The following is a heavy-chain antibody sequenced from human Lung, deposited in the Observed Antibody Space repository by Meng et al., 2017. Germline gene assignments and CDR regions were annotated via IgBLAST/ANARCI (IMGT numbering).Heavy chain of an antibody. V-gene: IGHV1-2*02. J-gene: IGHJ4*02. D-gene: IGHD2-15*01. Sequence: ASVKVSCKASGYTFTGYYMHWVRQAPGQGLEWMGWINPDSGGTNYAQKLQGRVAMTRDTSISTAYMELSRLRSDDTAGYYCASHRRGGSGCLTDYWGQGTLVTVSS. CDR1: GYTFTGYY. CDR3: ASHRRGGSGCLTDY. CDR2: INPDSGGT.